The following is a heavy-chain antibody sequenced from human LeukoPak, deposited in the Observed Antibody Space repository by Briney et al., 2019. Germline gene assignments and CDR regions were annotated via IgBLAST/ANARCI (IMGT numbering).Heavy chain of an antibody. CDR3: ARDSPPITIFGVVISPEPYYYGMDV. Sequence: VGSLRLSCAASGFTFSSYSMNWVRQAPGKGLEWVSSISSSSSYIYYADSVKGRFTISRDNAKNSLYLQMNSLRAEDTAVYYCARDSPPITIFGVVISPEPYYYGMDVWGQGTTVTVSS. J-gene: IGHJ6*02. V-gene: IGHV3-21*01. D-gene: IGHD3-3*01. CDR2: ISSSSSYI. CDR1: GFTFSSYS.